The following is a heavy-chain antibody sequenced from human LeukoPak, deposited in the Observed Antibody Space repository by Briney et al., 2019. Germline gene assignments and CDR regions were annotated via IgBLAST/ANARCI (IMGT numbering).Heavy chain of an antibody. CDR3: ARTKDIVVGSAFDI. CDR2: ISSSSSYI. Sequence: GGSLRLSCAASGFTFSSYSMNWVRQAPGKGLEWVSSISSSSSYIYYADSVKGRFTISRDNAKNSLYLQMNSLRAEDTAVYYCARTKDIVVGSAFDIWGQGTMVTVSS. V-gene: IGHV3-21*01. CDR1: GFTFSSYS. J-gene: IGHJ3*02. D-gene: IGHD2-15*01.